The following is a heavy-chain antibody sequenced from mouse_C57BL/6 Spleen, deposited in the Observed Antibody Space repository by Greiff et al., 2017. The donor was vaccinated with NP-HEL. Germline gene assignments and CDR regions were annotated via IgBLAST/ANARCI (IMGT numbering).Heavy chain of an antibody. J-gene: IGHJ3*01. D-gene: IGHD1-1*02. Sequence: EVQGVESGGGLVKPGGSLKLSCAASGFTFSSYAMSWVRQTPAKRLEWVATISDGGSYTYYPDNVKGRFTISRDNAKNNLYLQMSHLKSEDTAMYYCARGGFAYWGQGTLVTVSA. CDR1: GFTFSSYA. CDR3: ARGGFAY. CDR2: ISDGGSYT. V-gene: IGHV5-4*01.